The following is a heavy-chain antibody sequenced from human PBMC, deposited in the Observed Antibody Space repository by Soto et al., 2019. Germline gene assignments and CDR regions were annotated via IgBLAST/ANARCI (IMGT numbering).Heavy chain of an antibody. V-gene: IGHV5-51*01. CDR3: ARLKYQLLFGMDV. J-gene: IGHJ6*02. CDR1: GYSFTSYW. Sequence: PGESLKISCKGSGYSFTSYWIGWVRQMPGKGLEWMGIIYPGDSDTRYSPPFQGQVTISADKSISTAYLQWSSLKASDTAMYYCARLKYQLLFGMDVWGQGTTVTVSS. CDR2: IYPGDSDT. D-gene: IGHD2-2*01.